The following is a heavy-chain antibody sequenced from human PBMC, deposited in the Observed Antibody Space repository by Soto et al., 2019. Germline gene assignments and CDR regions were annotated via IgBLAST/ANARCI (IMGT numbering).Heavy chain of an antibody. J-gene: IGHJ3*02. V-gene: IGHV1-69*15. Sequence: VKVSCKASRGALSSYAITWVRQAPGQGLDWMGRVIPIYGTPNYAQKFQGRLSLTVDASKSTTYLELSGLRSEDTAVYFCASAGSRDINRHAFDIRGQGTMVTASS. CDR1: RGALSSYA. CDR2: VIPIYGTP. CDR3: ASAGSRDINRHAFDI.